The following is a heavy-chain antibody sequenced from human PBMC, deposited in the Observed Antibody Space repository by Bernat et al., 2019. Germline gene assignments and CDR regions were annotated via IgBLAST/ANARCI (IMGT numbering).Heavy chain of an antibody. CDR2: IYSGGST. V-gene: IGHV3-66*01. CDR1: GFTVSSNY. D-gene: IGHD6-13*01. Sequence: EVQLVESGGGLVQPGGSLRLSCAASGFTVSSNYMSWVRQAPGKGLEWVSVIYSGGSTYYADSVKGRFTISRDNSKNTLYLQMNSLRAEDTAVYYCARSRYSSSWHGDYWGQGTLVTVSS. CDR3: ARSRYSSSWHGDY. J-gene: IGHJ4*02.